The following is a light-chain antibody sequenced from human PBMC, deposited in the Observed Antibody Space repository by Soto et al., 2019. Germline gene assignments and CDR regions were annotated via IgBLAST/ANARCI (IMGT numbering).Light chain of an antibody. V-gene: IGLV2-14*03. Sequence: SGLSPPPPLSGSPGQSINISSTGTNSDVGGYNYVSWYQHHPGKAPKLIIYDVSNRPSGVSNPFSGSKSGNTASLTISGLQPEDEADYYCSSYTTSNTRQIVFGTGTKVTVL. CDR3: SSYTTSNTRQIV. CDR2: DVS. CDR1: NSDVGGYNY. J-gene: IGLJ1*01.